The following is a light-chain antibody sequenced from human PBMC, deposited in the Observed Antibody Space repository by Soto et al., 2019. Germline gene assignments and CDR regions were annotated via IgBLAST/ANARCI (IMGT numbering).Light chain of an antibody. CDR2: DSN. J-gene: IGLJ2*01. Sequence: QSVLTQPPSVSEAPGQKVTISCSGSSFNIGDNYVSWFQQLPGTAPKLLIYDSNKRPSGIPDPLSGSKSGTSATLDITGRQNVDEADYYCATWDSSVTGEVFGGGTKLTVL. CDR1: SFNIGDNY. CDR3: ATWDSSVTGEV. V-gene: IGLV1-51*01.